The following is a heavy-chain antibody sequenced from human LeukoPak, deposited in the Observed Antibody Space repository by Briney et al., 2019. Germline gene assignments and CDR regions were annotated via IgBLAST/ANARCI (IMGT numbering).Heavy chain of an antibody. Sequence: GASVKVSCKASGYTFTGYYMHWVRQAPGQGLEWMGRIKPNSGGTNYAQKLQGRVTTTTDTSISTAYMELSRLRSDDTAVYYCARDGSGSYYNPDQHWGQGTLVTVSS. D-gene: IGHD3-10*01. CDR1: GYTFTGYY. CDR2: IKPNSGGT. V-gene: IGHV1-2*06. J-gene: IGHJ1*01. CDR3: ARDGSGSYYNPDQH.